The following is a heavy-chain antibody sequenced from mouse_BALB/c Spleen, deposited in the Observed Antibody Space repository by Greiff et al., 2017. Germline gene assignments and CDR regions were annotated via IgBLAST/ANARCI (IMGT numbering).Heavy chain of an antibody. Sequence: EVKLVESGGGLVKPGGSLKLSCAASGFTFSDYYMYWVRQTPEKRLEWVATISDGGSYTYYPDSVKGRFTISRDNAKNNLYLQMSSLKSEDTAMYYCAREGGRAWFADWGQGTLVTVSA. CDR3: AREGGRAWFAD. CDR2: ISDGGSYT. CDR1: GFTFSDYY. J-gene: IGHJ3*01. V-gene: IGHV5-4*02.